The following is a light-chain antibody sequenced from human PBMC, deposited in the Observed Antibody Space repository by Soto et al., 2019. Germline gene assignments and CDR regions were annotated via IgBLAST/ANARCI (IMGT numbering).Light chain of an antibody. CDR2: DAS. CDR1: QSISRS. CDR3: QQSSNWPRT. J-gene: IGKJ1*01. V-gene: IGKV3-11*01. Sequence: EIVLTQSPATLSLSPGERATLSCRASQSISRSLVWYQQKPGQAPRLLIYDASNRATGIPARFSGSGSGTDFTLTISSLEPEDFAVYYCQQSSNWPRTFGQGTKVEIK.